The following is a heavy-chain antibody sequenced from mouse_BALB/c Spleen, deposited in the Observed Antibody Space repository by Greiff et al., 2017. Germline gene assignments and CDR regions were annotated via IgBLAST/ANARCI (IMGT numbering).Heavy chain of an antibody. D-gene: IGHD2-4*01. Sequence: VKLQQPGAELVKPGASVKLSCKASGYTFTSYWMHWVKQRPGQGLEWIGEINPSNGRTNYNEKFKSKATLTVDKSSSTAYMQLSSLTSEDSAVYYCARPTMITKGFDYWGQGTTLTVSS. J-gene: IGHJ2*01. V-gene: IGHV1S81*02. CDR1: GYTFTSYW. CDR2: INPSNGRT. CDR3: ARPTMITKGFDY.